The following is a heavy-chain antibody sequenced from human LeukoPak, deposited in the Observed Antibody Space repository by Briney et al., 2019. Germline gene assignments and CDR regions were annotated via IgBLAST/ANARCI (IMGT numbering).Heavy chain of an antibody. Sequence: GGSLRLSCAASGLTFSGYDMSWVRQAPGKGLEWVSAISRSGSSTYYAAFVKGLFTISSDNSNNTLHMQINILTAEDTALYYSARDLYCSGDTCCSGLKYWRQERLVTDSS. D-gene: IGHD2-15*01. J-gene: IGHJ4*02. V-gene: IGHV3-23*01. CDR1: GLTFSGYD. CDR2: ISRSGSST. CDR3: ARDLYCSGDTCCSGLKY.